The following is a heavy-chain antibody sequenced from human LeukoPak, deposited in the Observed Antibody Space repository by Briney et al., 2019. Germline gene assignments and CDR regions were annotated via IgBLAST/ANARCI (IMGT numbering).Heavy chain of an antibody. CDR1: GYTLTELS. V-gene: IGHV1-24*01. CDR2: FDPEDGET. CDR3: ATGFPYYYGSGSYYNAQFDY. D-gene: IGHD3-10*01. Sequence: ASVKVSCKVSGYTLTELSMHWVRQAPGKGLEWMGGFDPEDGETIYAQKFQGRVTMTGDTSTDTAYMELSSLRSEDTAVYYCATGFPYYYGSGSYYNAQFDYWGQGTLVTVSS. J-gene: IGHJ4*02.